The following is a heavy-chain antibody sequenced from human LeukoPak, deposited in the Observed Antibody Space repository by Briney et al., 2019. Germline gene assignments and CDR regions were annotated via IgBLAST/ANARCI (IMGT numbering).Heavy chain of an antibody. V-gene: IGHV4-34*01. CDR1: GGSFSGYY. CDR2: INHSGST. Sequence: SETLSLTCAVYGGSFSGYYWSWVRQPPGKGREWIGEINHSGSTNYNPSLKSRVTISVDTSKNQFSLKLSSVTAADTAVYYCARMAPIVVVIKGAYYYYYMDVWGKGTTVTVSS. J-gene: IGHJ6*03. D-gene: IGHD3-22*01. CDR3: ARMAPIVVVIKGAYYYYYMDV.